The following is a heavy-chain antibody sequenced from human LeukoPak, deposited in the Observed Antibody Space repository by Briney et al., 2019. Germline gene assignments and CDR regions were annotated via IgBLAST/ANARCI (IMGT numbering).Heavy chain of an antibody. V-gene: IGHV3-15*07. CDR2: IKSKTDGGTT. J-gene: IGHJ4*02. CDR1: GFTFSNAW. D-gene: IGHD3-22*01. Sequence: GGSLRLSCAASGFTFSNAWMNWVRQAPGKGLEWVSRIKSKTDGGTTDYAAPVKGRFTISRDDSKNTLYLQMNSLKTEDTAVYYCATPHDRDLFDYWGQGTLVTVSS. CDR3: ATPHDRDLFDY.